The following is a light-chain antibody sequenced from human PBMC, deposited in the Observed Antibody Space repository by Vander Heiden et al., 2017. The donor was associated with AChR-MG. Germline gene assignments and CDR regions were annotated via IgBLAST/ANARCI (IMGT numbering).Light chain of an antibody. Sequence: QSALTQPAYVSGPPGQSITISCTGTSSDFGGYNYFSCYQQHPGKAPELMIYEVSNRPSGVSNRFSGSKSGNAASLTISGLQAEDEADYYCSSYTSSSTLVFGGGTKLTVL. CDR2: EVS. J-gene: IGLJ2*01. CDR1: SSDFGGYNY. CDR3: SSYTSSSTLV. V-gene: IGLV2-14*01.